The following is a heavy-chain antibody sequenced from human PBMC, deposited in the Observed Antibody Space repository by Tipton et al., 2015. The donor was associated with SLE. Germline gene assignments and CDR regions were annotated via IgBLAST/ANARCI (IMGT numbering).Heavy chain of an antibody. D-gene: IGHD1-26*01. CDR3: AREMDMVGATTYDAFDI. CDR2: IYHSGST. J-gene: IGHJ3*02. Sequence: TLSLTCTVSGYSISSGYYWGWIRQPPGKGLEWIGSIYHSGSTNYNPSLKSRVTISVDTSKNQFSLKLSSVTAADTAVYYCAREMDMVGATTYDAFDIWGQGTMVTVSS. V-gene: IGHV4-38-2*02. CDR1: GYSISSGYY.